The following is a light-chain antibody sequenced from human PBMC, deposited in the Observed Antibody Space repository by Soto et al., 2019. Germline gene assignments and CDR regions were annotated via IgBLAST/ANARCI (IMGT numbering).Light chain of an antibody. J-gene: IGLJ1*01. CDR1: SSDVGGYND. CDR3: QSYDSSLSVYV. Sequence: QSVLTQPASVSGSPGQSITISCTGTSSDVGGYNDVSWYQQHPGKAPKLLIYDVSNRPSGVPNRFSGSKSGNSASLAITGLQAEDEADYYCQSYDSSLSVYVFGTGTKVTVL. V-gene: IGLV2-14*01. CDR2: DVS.